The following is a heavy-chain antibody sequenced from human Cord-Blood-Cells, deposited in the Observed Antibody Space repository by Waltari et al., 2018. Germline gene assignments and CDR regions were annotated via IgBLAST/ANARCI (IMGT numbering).Heavy chain of an antibody. CDR2: INQSGST. CDR3: ARGVLRFLEWLLLDGMDV. CDR1: GGSFSGYY. V-gene: IGHV4-34*01. J-gene: IGHJ6*02. D-gene: IGHD3-3*01. Sequence: QVQLQQWGTGLLKPSETLSLTCADYGGSFSGYYWSWLRQPPGKGREWVGEINQSGSTNYNPSLKSRVTISVYTAKNQFSRKLSSVTPADTAMYYCARGVLRFLEWLLLDGMDVWGQGTTVTVSS.